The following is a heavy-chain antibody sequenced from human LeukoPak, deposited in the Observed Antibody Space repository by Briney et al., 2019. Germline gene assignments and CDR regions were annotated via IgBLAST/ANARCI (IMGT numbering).Heavy chain of an antibody. J-gene: IGHJ4*02. CDR3: TRGHHYFVSGSYYNF. CDR2: INPNSGGT. D-gene: IGHD3-10*01. V-gene: IGHV1-2*02. Sequence: ASVEVSCKASGYTFTGYYIFWVRQAPGQGLEWMGWINPNSGGTNYAQKFQGRVTMTRDTSISTAYMELSRLRSDDTAVFYCTRGHHYFVSGSYYNFWGQGTLVTVSS. CDR1: GYTFTGYY.